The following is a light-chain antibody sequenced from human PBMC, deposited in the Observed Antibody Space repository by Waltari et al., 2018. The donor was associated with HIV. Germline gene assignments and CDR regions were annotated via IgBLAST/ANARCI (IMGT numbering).Light chain of an antibody. Sequence: DIQLTQSPSFLSAAVGERVTITCRASQGINTYLAWCQQRPGKAPQLLRETASTLHRGAPSTFRGSGSGTEFTLTINTLQPADVATYYCQQLYSFPLTFGGGTKVE. CDR3: QQLYSFPLT. J-gene: IGKJ4*01. CDR2: TAS. V-gene: IGKV1-9*01. CDR1: QGINTY.